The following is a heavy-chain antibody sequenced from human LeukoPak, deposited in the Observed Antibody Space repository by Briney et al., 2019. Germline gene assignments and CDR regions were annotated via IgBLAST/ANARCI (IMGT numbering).Heavy chain of an antibody. V-gene: IGHV3-30*18. D-gene: IGHD2-2*01. CDR3: AKLPYCSSTSCYVGDY. Sequence: PGRSLRLSCAASGFTFSSYGMHWVRQAPGKGLEWVAVISYDGGNKYYADSVKGRFTVSRDSSKNTLYLQMNSLRAEDTAVYYCAKLPYCSSTSCYVGDYWGQGTLVTVSS. CDR2: ISYDGGNK. J-gene: IGHJ4*02. CDR1: GFTFSSYG.